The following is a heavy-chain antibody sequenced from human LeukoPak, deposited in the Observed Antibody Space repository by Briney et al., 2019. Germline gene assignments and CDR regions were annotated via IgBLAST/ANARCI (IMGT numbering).Heavy chain of an antibody. CDR3: ARAETTLLLIY. CDR2: ISAHNGNT. V-gene: IGHV1-18*01. J-gene: IGHJ4*02. Sequence: GASVKVSCKASGYSFTNYGIIWVRQTPGQGLQWMGWISAHNGNTNYAQKLQGRVTLTTDTSTSKVYMELRSLTSDDTAVYYCARAETTLLLIYWGQGTLVTVSS. D-gene: IGHD4-11*01. CDR1: GYSFTNYG.